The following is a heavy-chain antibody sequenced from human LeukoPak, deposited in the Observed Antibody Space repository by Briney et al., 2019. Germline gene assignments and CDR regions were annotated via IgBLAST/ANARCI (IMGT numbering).Heavy chain of an antibody. V-gene: IGHV4-61*02. J-gene: IGHJ4*02. CDR1: GGSISSGSYY. CDR3: VRDRPGAYFDF. D-gene: IGHD6-6*01. CDR2: IYTSGST. Sequence: SQTLSLTCTVSGGSISSGSYYWTWIRQPAGKGLEWIGRIYTSGSTNYNPSLKSRVTISADTSKNQFSLNLTSVTAADTAAYYCVRDRPGAYFDFWGQGTLVTVSS.